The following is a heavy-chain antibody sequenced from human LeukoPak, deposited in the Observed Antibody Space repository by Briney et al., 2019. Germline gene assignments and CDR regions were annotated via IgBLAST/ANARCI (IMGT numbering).Heavy chain of an antibody. J-gene: IGHJ3*02. D-gene: IGHD6-19*01. V-gene: IGHV3-30-3*01. CDR3: ARNQNRYSSGWYGAFDI. CDR1: GFTFSSYA. Sequence: GRSLRLSCAASGFTFSSYAMHWVRQAPGKGLEWVAVISYDGSNKYYADSVKGRFTISRDNSKNTLYLRMNSLRAEDTAVYYCARNQNRYSSGWYGAFDIWGQGTMVTVSS. CDR2: ISYDGSNK.